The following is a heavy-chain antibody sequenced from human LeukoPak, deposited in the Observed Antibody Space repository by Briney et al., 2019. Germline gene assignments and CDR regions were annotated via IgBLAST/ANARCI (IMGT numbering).Heavy chain of an antibody. D-gene: IGHD2-2*01. Sequence: GRSLRLSCAASGFPFSSYGMHWVRQAPGKGPEWVAVIWYDGSNKYYADSVKGRFTISRDNSKTTLFLQMNSLRADDTAVYYCARDQYQQLLGSGFDYWGQGTLVTVSS. J-gene: IGHJ4*02. CDR3: ARDQYQQLLGSGFDY. CDR1: GFPFSSYG. CDR2: IWYDGSNK. V-gene: IGHV3-33*01.